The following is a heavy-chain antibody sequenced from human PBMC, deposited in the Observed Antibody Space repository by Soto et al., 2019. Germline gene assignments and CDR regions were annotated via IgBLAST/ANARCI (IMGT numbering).Heavy chain of an antibody. J-gene: IGHJ4*01. CDR1: GYTFTNYG. Sequence: QVQLVQSGAEVEKPGASVKVSCKASGYTFTNYGINWVRQAPGQGLEWLGWVSAYNGERRYAQRVQARVIMTTDTSTTTAYKELRSLRSDDTAVYYCSRGTSIPAAGDYWGQGTLVTVSS. V-gene: IGHV1-18*01. CDR3: SRGTSIPAAGDY. CDR2: VSAYNGER. D-gene: IGHD6-6*01.